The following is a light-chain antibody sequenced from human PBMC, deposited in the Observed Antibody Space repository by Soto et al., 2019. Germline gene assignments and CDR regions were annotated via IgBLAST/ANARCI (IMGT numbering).Light chain of an antibody. CDR1: GSDVGGYDY. CDR3: SSYTTTYFYV. CDR2: EVT. Sequence: QSVLTQPASVSGSPGQSITISCTGTGSDVGGYDYVSWYQHHPGKAPKVMIYEVTNRPSGVSNRFSGSKSGNTASLTISGLLAEDEADYYCSSYTTTYFYVFGPGTKV. V-gene: IGLV2-14*01. J-gene: IGLJ1*01.